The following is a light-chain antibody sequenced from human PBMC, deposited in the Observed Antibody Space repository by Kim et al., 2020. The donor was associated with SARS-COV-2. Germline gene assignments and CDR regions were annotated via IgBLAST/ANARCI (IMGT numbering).Light chain of an antibody. J-gene: IGKJ2*01. V-gene: IGKV1-5*03. Sequence: ASVGDRVTISCRASEDTGTLLASYQQKPGKAPKLLIYEASLLETGVPSRFSGSGFGTGFTLTISSLQPDDFATYYCQHYSRFPYTFGQGTKVDIK. CDR2: EAS. CDR1: EDTGTL. CDR3: QHYSRFPYT.